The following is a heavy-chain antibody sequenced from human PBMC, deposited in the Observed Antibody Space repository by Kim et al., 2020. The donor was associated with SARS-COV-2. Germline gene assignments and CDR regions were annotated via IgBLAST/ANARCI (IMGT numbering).Heavy chain of an antibody. Sequence: GGSLRLSCAVSGFTFGDYAMHWVRQVPGKGLEWVSSISWNSGHIAYADSVKGRFTISRDNAKNSLYLQMTSLRAEDTALYYCATTNYYVSGTYTRFDYWGQGSLVTGSS. J-gene: IGHJ4*02. CDR1: GFTFGDYA. V-gene: IGHV3-9*01. CDR2: ISWNSGHI. CDR3: ATTNYYVSGTYTRFDY. D-gene: IGHD3-10*01.